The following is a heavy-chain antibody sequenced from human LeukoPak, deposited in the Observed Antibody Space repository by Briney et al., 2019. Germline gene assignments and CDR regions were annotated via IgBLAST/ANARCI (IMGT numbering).Heavy chain of an antibody. CDR1: GGSISCSSYY. CDR2: IYYSGST. V-gene: IGHV4-39*07. Sequence: SETLSLTCTVSGGSISCSSYYWGWIRQPPGKGLEWIGSIYYSGSTYYNPSLKSRVTISVDTSKNQFSLKLSSVTAADTAVYYCARDHKLYYCGSNWFDPWGQGTLVTVSS. CDR3: ARDHKLYYCGSNWFDP. J-gene: IGHJ5*02. D-gene: IGHD3-10*01.